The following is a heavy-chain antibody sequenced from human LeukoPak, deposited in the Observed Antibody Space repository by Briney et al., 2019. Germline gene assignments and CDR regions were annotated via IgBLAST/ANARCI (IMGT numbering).Heavy chain of an antibody. CDR2: ISNSSSYI. Sequence: GGSLRLSCAASGFTFSSYSMNWVRQAPGKGLEWVSSISNSSSYIYYADSVKGRFTISRDNAKNSLYLQMNSLRAEDTAVYYCATPLHCSSTSCYTSDYWGQGTLVTVSS. V-gene: IGHV3-21*01. CDR3: ATPLHCSSTSCYTSDY. J-gene: IGHJ4*02. D-gene: IGHD2-2*02. CDR1: GFTFSSYS.